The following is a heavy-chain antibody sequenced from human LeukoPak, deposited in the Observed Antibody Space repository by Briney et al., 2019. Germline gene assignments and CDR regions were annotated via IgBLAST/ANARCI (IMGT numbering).Heavy chain of an antibody. J-gene: IGHJ6*03. Sequence: ASVKVSCKASGYTFTSYGISWVRQAPGQGLEWMGWISAYNGNTNYAQKLQGRVTMTTDTSTSTAYMELRSLRSDDTAVYYCAREKEYSSSPHYYYYYMDVWGKGTTVTVSS. CDR2: ISAYNGNT. V-gene: IGHV1-18*01. D-gene: IGHD6-6*01. CDR3: AREKEYSSSPHYYYYYMDV. CDR1: GYTFTSYG.